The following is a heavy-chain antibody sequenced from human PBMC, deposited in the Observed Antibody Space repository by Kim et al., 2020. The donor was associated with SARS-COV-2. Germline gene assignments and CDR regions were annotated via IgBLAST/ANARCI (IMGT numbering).Heavy chain of an antibody. CDR2: INHSGST. CDR1: GGSFSGYY. D-gene: IGHD3-3*01. J-gene: IGHJ5*02. CDR3: ARGWAYYDFWSGYLGDYNWFDP. Sequence: SETLSLTCAVYGGSFSGYYWSWIRQPPGKGLEWIGEINHSGSTNYNPSLKSRVTISVDTSKNQFSLKLSSVTAADTAVYYCARGWAYYDFWSGYLGDYNWFDPWGQGTLVTVSS. V-gene: IGHV4-34*01.